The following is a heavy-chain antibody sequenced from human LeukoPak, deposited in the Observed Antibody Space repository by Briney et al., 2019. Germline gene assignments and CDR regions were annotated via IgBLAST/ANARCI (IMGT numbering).Heavy chain of an antibody. D-gene: IGHD3-16*02. CDR3: AREGFYVWGSYRPRDNAFDI. J-gene: IGHJ3*02. Sequence: SETLSLTCAVYGGSFSGYYWSWIRQPPGKGLEWIGEINHSGSTNYNPSLKSRVTISVDTSKNQFSLKLSSVTAAGTAVYYCAREGFYVWGSYRPRDNAFDIWGQGTMVTVSS. V-gene: IGHV4-34*01. CDR1: GGSFSGYY. CDR2: INHSGST.